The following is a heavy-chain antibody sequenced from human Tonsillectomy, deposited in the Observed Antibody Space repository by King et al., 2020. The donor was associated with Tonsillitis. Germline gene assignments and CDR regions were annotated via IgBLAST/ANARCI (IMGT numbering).Heavy chain of an antibody. D-gene: IGHD5/OR15-5a*01. J-gene: IGHJ4*02. CDR3: ARRHGVYFMFDF. V-gene: IGHV2-5*01. CDR2: IYWNDDK. Sequence: ITLKESGPTLVKPTQALTLTCTFSGFSLTTTGVGVGWIRQPPGKALEWLALIYWNDDKRYSPSLKSRLTITKDTSKNQVVLTMTSMDPVDTATYYCARRHGVYFMFDFWGQGTPVTVSS. CDR1: GFSLTTTGVG.